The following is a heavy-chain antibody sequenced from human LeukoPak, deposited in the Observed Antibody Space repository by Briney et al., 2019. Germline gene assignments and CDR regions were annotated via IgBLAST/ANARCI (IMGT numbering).Heavy chain of an antibody. CDR2: IYPGDSDT. J-gene: IGHJ4*02. D-gene: IGHD5-24*01. V-gene: IGHV5-51*01. Sequence: GESLKISCKGSGYSFTSYWIGWVRQMPGKGLEWMGIIYPGDSDTRYSPSFQGQVTMSADKSISTAYLQWSSLKASDTAMYYCARLTRDGYNPYYFDYWGQGTLVTVSS. CDR1: GYSFTSYW. CDR3: ARLTRDGYNPYYFDY.